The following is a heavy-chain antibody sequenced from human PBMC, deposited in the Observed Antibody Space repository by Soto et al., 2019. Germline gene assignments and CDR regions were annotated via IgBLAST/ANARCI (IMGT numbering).Heavy chain of an antibody. CDR2: IIPILGIA. CDR1: GRTFSSYT. V-gene: IGHV1-69*02. Sequence: QVQRVKYGAEVKKPGYSVKVSCAASGRTFSSYTISCVRPAPVTGLEWMGRIIPILGIANYAQKFQGRVTITADKSTSTAYMVLSSMISQDNAVYYYARGPGAFEIWVDRTMGPVS. CDR3: ARGPGAFEI. J-gene: IGHJ3*02.